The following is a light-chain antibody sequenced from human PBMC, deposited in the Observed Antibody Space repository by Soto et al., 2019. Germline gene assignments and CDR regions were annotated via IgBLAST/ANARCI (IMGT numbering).Light chain of an antibody. Sequence: QSALTKPPSASGSPGQSVAISCTGTSSDVGGYNYVSWYQQHPGKAPKLVISEVSKRPSGVPDRFSGSKSGNPASLTVSGLRSEAEAYYYCCSYAGGNNPYVFGTGTKRTVL. J-gene: IGLJ1*01. CDR2: EVS. V-gene: IGLV2-8*01. CDR1: SSDVGGYNY. CDR3: CSYAGGNNPYV.